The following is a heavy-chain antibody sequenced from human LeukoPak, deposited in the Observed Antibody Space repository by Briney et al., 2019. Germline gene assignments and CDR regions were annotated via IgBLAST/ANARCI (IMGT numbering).Heavy chain of an antibody. D-gene: IGHD2-2*01. CDR3: ARLAASCSSSSCSFDY. Sequence: SETLSLTCTVSGGSISSSSYCWGWIRQPPGKGLEWLGNIYYSGSTYYNPSLKSRVTISVDTSKNQFSLKLSSVTAADTAVYSCARLAASCSSSSCSFDYWGQGTLVTVSS. J-gene: IGHJ4*02. CDR1: GGSISSSSYC. CDR2: IYYSGST. V-gene: IGHV4-39*01.